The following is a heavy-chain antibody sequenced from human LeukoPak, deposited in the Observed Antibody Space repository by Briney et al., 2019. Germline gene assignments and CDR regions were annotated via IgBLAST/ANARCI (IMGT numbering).Heavy chain of an antibody. CDR2: IKQDGSEK. V-gene: IGHV3-7*03. J-gene: IGHJ4*02. D-gene: IGHD3-22*01. Sequence: GGSLRLSCAASGFTFSSYWMSWVRQAPGKGLEWVANIKQDGSEKYYVDSVKGRFTISRDNAKNSVYLQMNSLRAEDTAVYYCAKGKNYYDSSGYPYYFDYWGQGTLVTVSS. CDR3: AKGKNYYDSSGYPYYFDY. CDR1: GFTFSSYW.